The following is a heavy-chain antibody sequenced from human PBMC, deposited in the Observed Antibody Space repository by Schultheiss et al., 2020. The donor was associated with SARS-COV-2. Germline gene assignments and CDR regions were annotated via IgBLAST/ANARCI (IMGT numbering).Heavy chain of an antibody. D-gene: IGHD3-22*01. CDR1: GYTLTELS. V-gene: IGHV1-24*01. Sequence: ASVKVSCKVSGYTLTELSMHWVRQAPGKGLEWMGGFDPEDGETIYAQKFQGRVTMTTDTSTSTAYMELSSLRSEDTAVYYCATVRYDSSGLHYWGQGTLVTVSS. CDR2: FDPEDGET. CDR3: ATVRYDSSGLHY. J-gene: IGHJ4*02.